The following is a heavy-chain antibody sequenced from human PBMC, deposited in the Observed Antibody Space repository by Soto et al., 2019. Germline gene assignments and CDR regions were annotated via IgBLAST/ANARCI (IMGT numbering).Heavy chain of an antibody. D-gene: IGHD1-1*01. J-gene: IGHJ6*04. V-gene: IGHV1-69*02. Sequence: QVQLVQSGAEVKKPESSVKVSCKASGGTFGSHTISWVRQAPGQGLEWMGRIIPILGVVKSAQKFQGRVTITADKSARTAYMELTRLRSDDTAVYYCARVTTNYYYYRMDVWGKGTPVTVSS. CDR1: GGTFGSHT. CDR3: ARVTTNYYYYRMDV. CDR2: IIPILGVV.